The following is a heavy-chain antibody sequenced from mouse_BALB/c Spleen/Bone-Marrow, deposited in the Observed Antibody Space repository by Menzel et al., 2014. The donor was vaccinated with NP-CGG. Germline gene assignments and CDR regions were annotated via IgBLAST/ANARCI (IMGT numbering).Heavy chain of an antibody. J-gene: IGHJ3*01. CDR1: GYTFTGSW. CDR2: IHPNGGNT. Sequence: VHLVESGSVLVRPGASVKLSCKASGYTFTGSWMHWAKQRPGQGLEWIGEIHPNGGNTNYNEKFKGKATLTVDTSSSTAYVDLSSLTSEDSAVYYCARYWSGFAYWGQGTLVTVSA. CDR3: ARYWSGFAY. D-gene: IGHD4-1*01. V-gene: IGHV1S130*01.